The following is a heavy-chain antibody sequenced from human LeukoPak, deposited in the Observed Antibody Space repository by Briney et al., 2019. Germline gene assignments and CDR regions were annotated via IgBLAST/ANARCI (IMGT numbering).Heavy chain of an antibody. CDR2: IIPIFGTA. CDR1: GGTFSSYA. V-gene: IGHV1-69*06. D-gene: IGHD3-22*01. CDR3: ASSDSSAKPSHAFDI. Sequence: SVKVSCKASGGTFSSYAISWVRQAPGQGLEWMGGIIPIFGTANYAQKFQGRVTITADKSTSTAYMELSSLRSEDTAVYYCASSDSSAKPSHAFDIWGQGTMVTVSS. J-gene: IGHJ3*02.